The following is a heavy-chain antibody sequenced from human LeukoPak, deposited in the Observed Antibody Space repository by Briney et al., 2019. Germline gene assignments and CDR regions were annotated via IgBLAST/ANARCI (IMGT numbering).Heavy chain of an antibody. Sequence: PGGSLRLSCAASGFTFSSYGMHWVRQAPGKGLEWVAFIRYDGSNKYYADSVKGRLTISRDNSKNTLYLQTNSLRAEDTAVYYCAKSARRYCSGGSCYYFDYWGQGTLVTVSS. J-gene: IGHJ4*02. V-gene: IGHV3-30*02. D-gene: IGHD2-15*01. CDR3: AKSARRYCSGGSCYYFDY. CDR1: GFTFSSYG. CDR2: IRYDGSNK.